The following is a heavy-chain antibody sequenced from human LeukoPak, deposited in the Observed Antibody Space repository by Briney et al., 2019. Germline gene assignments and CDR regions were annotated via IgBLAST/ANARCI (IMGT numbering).Heavy chain of an antibody. V-gene: IGHV4-34*01. CDR3: ARYILGVVRWFDP. J-gene: IGHJ5*02. CDR2: IYHSGST. D-gene: IGHD3-10*01. Sequence: PSETLSLTCAVYGGSFSGYYWSWIRQPPGKGLEWIGYIYHSGSTYYNPPLKSRVTISVDRSKNQLSLKLSSVTAADTAVYYCARYILGVVRWFDPWGQGTLVTVSS. CDR1: GGSFSGYY.